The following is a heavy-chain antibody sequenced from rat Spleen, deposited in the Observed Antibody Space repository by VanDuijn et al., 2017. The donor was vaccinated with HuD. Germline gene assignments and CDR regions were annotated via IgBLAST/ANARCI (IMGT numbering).Heavy chain of an antibody. Sequence: EVKLLESGGGLVQPGGSMRLSCAASGFTFTDFHMKWIRQPAGKAPEWLGFIRKKANGYTTEYNPSVKGRFTISRDNTQNMLYLQMNTLRAEDTATYYCARGLNWDYFDYWGQGVMVTVSS. CDR2: IRKKANGYTT. J-gene: IGHJ2*01. CDR1: GFTFTDFH. CDR3: ARGLNWDYFDY. D-gene: IGHD4-4*01. V-gene: IGHV7-7*01.